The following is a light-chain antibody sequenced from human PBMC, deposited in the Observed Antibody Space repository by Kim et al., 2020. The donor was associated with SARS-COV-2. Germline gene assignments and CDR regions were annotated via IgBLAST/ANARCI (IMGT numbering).Light chain of an antibody. J-gene: IGKJ1*01. CDR1: QDIGHY. CDR2: DAS. V-gene: IGKV1-27*01. CDR3: QKYDGAPWT. Sequence: DIQMTQSPSSLSASVGDRVTLTCRASQDIGHYLAWYQQKPGKVPKLLISDASTLRSGVPSRFSGSGSGTDFTLTINSLQPEDVATHYCQKYDGAPWTFGQGTKVDIK.